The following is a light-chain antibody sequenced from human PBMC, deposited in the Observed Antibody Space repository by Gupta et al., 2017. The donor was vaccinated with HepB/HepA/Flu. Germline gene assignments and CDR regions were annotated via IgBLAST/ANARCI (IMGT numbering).Light chain of an antibody. CDR1: QDINNY. CDR2: DAS. J-gene: IGKJ4*01. CDR3: KQYVRLPLT. V-gene: IGKV1-33*01. Sequence: DIKMTQSPSSLSSSVGDRVTITCQASQDINNYLSWFQQKPGKPPQLLIYDASALETGVPSRFTGSGSETFFTFNITSLQPEDFATYYCKQYVRLPLTFGGGTKVEIK.